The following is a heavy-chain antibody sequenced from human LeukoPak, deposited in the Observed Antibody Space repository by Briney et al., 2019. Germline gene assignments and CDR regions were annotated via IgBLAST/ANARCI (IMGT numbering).Heavy chain of an antibody. V-gene: IGHV1-24*01. CDR2: FDPEEGET. CDR1: RYTLTELS. Sequence: GASVKVSCKVSRYTLTELSMHLVRQAPGKGLEWLGGFDPEEGETIYAQKFQGRVTMTEDTSTDTAYMELSSLRSDDTGVYYCAILLEDYAFSTGSAKDYWGQGTLVTVSS. D-gene: IGHD3-3*01. J-gene: IGHJ4*02. CDR3: AILLEDYAFSTGSAKDY.